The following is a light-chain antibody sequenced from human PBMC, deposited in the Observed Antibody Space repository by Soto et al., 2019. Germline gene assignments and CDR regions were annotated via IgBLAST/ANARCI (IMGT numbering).Light chain of an antibody. CDR2: AAS. CDR3: LQHNSYPQT. J-gene: IGKJ1*01. Sequence: DIQMTQSPSSLSASVGDRVTITCRASQGIRDALGWYQQKPGKAPKRLIYAASSLQSGVPSRFGGSGSGTEFTLTISSLQPEDFATYYYLQHNSYPQTFGQGTKVEIK. CDR1: QGIRDA. V-gene: IGKV1-17*01.